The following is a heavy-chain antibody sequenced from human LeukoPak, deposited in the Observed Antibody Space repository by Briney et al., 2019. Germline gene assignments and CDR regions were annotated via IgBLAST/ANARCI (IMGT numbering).Heavy chain of an antibody. CDR2: INSDGRST. D-gene: IGHD2-2*01. Sequence: GGSLRLSCADSGFTFSSYWMHGVRQAPGKGLGWVSRINSDGRSTNYADSVKGGVTISRDKAKKTLYMQMNSLRDEDTAVYYCARVYCSSTSCHHNFDYWGQGTLVTVSS. J-gene: IGHJ4*02. CDR3: ARVYCSSTSCHHNFDY. V-gene: IGHV3-74*01. CDR1: GFTFSSYW.